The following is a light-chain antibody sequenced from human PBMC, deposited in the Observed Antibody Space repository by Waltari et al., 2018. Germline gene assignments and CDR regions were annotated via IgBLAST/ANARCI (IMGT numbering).Light chain of an antibody. V-gene: IGKV3D-15*01. CDR3: QQSRRWPQRT. J-gene: IGKJ2*01. Sequence: EIVMSQSPATASVSSGGAITLFCTASENVGTDVAWYRHKPGQPPRLLIYFANSRATGVPARISGSGSGTDFTLSISSLESEDFAFYYCQQSRRWPQRTFGQGTKLEI. CDR1: ENVGTD. CDR2: FAN.